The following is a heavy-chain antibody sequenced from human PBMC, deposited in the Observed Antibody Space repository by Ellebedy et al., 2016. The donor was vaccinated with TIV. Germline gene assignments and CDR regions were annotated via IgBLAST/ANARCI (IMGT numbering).Heavy chain of an antibody. V-gene: IGHV3-7*01. Sequence: GESLKISCAASGFTFSRFYMAWVRQAPGKGLEWVANIKQDGSEKYYLDSVKGRFNISKDNAKNSLYLQMNNLRAEDTALYFCARELNGGPDYWGQGTLVTVSS. CDR1: GFTFSRFY. D-gene: IGHD2-15*01. CDR3: ARELNGGPDY. J-gene: IGHJ4*02. CDR2: IKQDGSEK.